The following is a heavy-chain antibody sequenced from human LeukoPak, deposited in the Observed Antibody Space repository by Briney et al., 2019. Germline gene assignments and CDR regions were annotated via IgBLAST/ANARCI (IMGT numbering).Heavy chain of an antibody. J-gene: IGHJ4*02. D-gene: IGHD3-10*01. CDR2: ISSIGSTI. Sequence: PGGSLRLSCAASGFTFSSYNMNWVRQAPGKGLEGFSDISSIGSTIYFADSVKGRFTISRDNAKNSLYLQMNSMRAGDQAVYYCARLEYYYVSGNYYKLFDYWGQGTLVTVSS. CDR3: ARLEYYYVSGNYYKLFDY. V-gene: IGHV3-48*01. CDR1: GFTFSSYN.